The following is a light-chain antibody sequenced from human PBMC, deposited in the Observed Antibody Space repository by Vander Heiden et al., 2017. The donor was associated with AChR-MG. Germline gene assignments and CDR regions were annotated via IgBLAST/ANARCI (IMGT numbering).Light chain of an antibody. Sequence: PLTQPSFASGSPGPSITISCTGTSSDVGGYNYVSWYQQHPGKAPKLMIYEVSKRPSGVSNRFSGSKSGNTASLTISGLQAEDEADYYCSSYTSSSTWVFGGGTKLTVL. J-gene: IGLJ3*02. CDR2: EVS. CDR1: SSDVGGYNY. CDR3: SSYTSSSTWV. V-gene: IGLV2-14*01.